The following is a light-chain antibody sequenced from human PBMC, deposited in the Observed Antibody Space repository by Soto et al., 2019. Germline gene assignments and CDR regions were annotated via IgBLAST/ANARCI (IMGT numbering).Light chain of an antibody. Sequence: DIQLTQSPSFLSASVGDRVTITCRASQGISSDLAWYRQKPGKAPEVLIYPASTLQSGVPSRFSGTGSGPEFTLTVSSLQPEDFATYYCQQVHRYPRTFGQGTKLEIK. CDR2: PAS. J-gene: IGKJ2*01. V-gene: IGKV1-9*01. CDR3: QQVHRYPRT. CDR1: QGISSD.